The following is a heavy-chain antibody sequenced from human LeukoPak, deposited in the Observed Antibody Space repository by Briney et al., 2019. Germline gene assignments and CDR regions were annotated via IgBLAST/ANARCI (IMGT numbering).Heavy chain of an antibody. CDR3: ARDDVVVVPAAPSGMDV. J-gene: IGHJ6*02. CDR2: INAGNGNT. CDR1: GYTFTSYA. Sequence: ASVKVSCKASGYTFTSYAMHWVRQAPGQRLEWMGWINAGNGNTKYSQKFQGRVTITRDTSASTAYMELSSLRSEDTAVYYCARDDVVVVPAAPSGMDVWGQGTTVTVSS. D-gene: IGHD2-2*01. V-gene: IGHV1-3*01.